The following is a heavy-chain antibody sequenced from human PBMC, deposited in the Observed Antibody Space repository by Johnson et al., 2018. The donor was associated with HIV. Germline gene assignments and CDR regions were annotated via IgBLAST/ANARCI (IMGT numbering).Heavy chain of an antibody. Sequence: QELLVESGGGGVQPGRSLRLSCAASGFTFSSYAMHWVRRAPGKGLEWLAVVSYDGSNKYYADSVKGRFTISRDNSKNTLYLQMNSLRAEDTAVYYCARAHDAFDIWGQGTMVTVSS. J-gene: IGHJ3*02. CDR3: ARAHDAFDI. CDR2: VSYDGSNK. V-gene: IGHV3-30*04. CDR1: GFTFSSYA.